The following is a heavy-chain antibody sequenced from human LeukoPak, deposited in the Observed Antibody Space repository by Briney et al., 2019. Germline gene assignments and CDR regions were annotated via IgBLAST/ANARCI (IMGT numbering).Heavy chain of an antibody. CDR1: GFTFSSYA. CDR3: ARAVGRVGATYFHY. J-gene: IGHJ4*02. Sequence: PGGSLRLSCAASGFTFSSYAMHWVRQAPGKGLEYVSAISSNGGSTYYANSVKGRFTISRDNSKNTLYLQMGSLRAEDMAVYYCARAVGRVGATYFHYWGQGTLVTVSS. D-gene: IGHD1-26*01. V-gene: IGHV3-64*01. CDR2: ISSNGGST.